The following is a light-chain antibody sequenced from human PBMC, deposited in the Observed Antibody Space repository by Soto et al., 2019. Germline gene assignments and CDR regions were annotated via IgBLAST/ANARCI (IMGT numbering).Light chain of an antibody. J-gene: IGLJ1*01. CDR2: EVS. V-gene: IGLV2-14*01. CDR3: SSYTSGSTFYV. CDR1: ISDVGGYNY. Sequence: QSALTQPASVSGSPGQSITISCTGTISDVGGYNYVSWYQQHPGKAPKLMIYEVSNRPSGVSNRFSGSKSGNTASLTIPGLQAEDEADYYCSSYTSGSTFYVFGTGTKVTVL.